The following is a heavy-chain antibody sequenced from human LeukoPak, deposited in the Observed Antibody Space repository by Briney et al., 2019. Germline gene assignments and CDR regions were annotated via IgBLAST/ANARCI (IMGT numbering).Heavy chain of an antibody. J-gene: IGHJ4*02. CDR3: ARVGGYSGHDLEAY. Sequence: SETLSLTCALSGGSLSSGGYSGGSVRQPAGTGLGWLGSMDHRGCTYYNPSLTSRVAISVDRSKKQFSVKLSSVTAADTAVYYCARVGGYSGHDLEAYWGQGTLATVSS. CDR1: GGSLSSGGYS. V-gene: IGHV4-30-2*01. D-gene: IGHD5-12*01. CDR2: MDHRGCT.